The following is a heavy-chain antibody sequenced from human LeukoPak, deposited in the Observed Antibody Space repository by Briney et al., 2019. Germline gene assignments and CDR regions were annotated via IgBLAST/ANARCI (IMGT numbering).Heavy chain of an antibody. CDR1: GFTFSSYG. J-gene: IGHJ4*02. D-gene: IGHD3-22*01. V-gene: IGHV3-33*01. CDR3: ARDIWDSSGSYYYFDY. CDR2: IWYDGSNE. Sequence: RGSPSLSCAASGFTFSSYGMHWVRQAPGKGLEWVAVIWYDGSNEYYADSVKGRFTISRDNSKNTMFLQMNSLRAEDTAVYYCARDIWDSSGSYYYFDYWGQRSPVSASS.